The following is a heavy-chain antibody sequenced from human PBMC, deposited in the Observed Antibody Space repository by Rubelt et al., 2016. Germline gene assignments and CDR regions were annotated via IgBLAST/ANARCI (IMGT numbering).Heavy chain of an antibody. CDR1: GGSISSSSYY. J-gene: IGHJ4*02. D-gene: IGHD5-12*01. CDR2: IYYSGST. CDR3: ARYWGYDPFDY. V-gene: IGHV4-39*01. Sequence: QLQLQESGPGLVKPSETLSLTCTVSGGSISSSSYYWGWIRQPPGKGLEWIGSIYYSGSTYYDPSLKVRVTISVDTSKNQVARTLSSVTAAYTAVYYCARYWGYDPFDYWGQGTLVTVSS.